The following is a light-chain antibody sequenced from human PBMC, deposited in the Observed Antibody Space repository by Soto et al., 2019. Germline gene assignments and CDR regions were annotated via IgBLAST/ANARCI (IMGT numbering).Light chain of an antibody. CDR3: QQYDDLARYI. CDR1: QNINTSY. Sequence: EMVLTQSPGTLSLSPGERATLSCRASQNINTSYSAWYQQKRGQPPSLLIFATSTRASGIPDRFSGSGSGRDFTLTISGLEPEDSAVYFCQQYDDLARYIFGQGTSLDIK. V-gene: IGKV3-20*01. J-gene: IGKJ2*01. CDR2: ATS.